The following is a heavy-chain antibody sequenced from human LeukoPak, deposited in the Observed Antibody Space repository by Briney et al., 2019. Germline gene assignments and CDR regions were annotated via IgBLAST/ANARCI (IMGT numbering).Heavy chain of an antibody. CDR2: ISGSGSST. D-gene: IGHD5-18*01. J-gene: IGHJ4*02. Sequence: GGSLRLSCAASGFTFRTYAMSWVRQAPGKGPEWVSSISGSGSSTYYADSVKGRFTMSRDNSKNTLFLQINSLRAEDAAIYYCAKLSTSMVISPSPIDCWGQGTLVTVSS. V-gene: IGHV3-23*01. CDR3: AKLSTSMVISPSPIDC. CDR1: GFTFRTYA.